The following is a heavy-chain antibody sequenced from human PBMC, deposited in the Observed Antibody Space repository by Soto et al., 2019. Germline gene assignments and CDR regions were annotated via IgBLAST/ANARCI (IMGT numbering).Heavy chain of an antibody. CDR2: ISGSGGST. V-gene: IGHV3-23*01. CDR3: AKGPTLSEAYYFDY. D-gene: IGHD6-25*01. Sequence: PGXSLRLSCAASGFTFSSYTMTWFRQVSGKGLEWVSAISGSGGSTYYADSVKGRFTISRDNSKNTLYLQMNSLRAEDTAVYYCAKGPTLSEAYYFDYWGQGTLVTVSS. J-gene: IGHJ4*02. CDR1: GFTFSSYT.